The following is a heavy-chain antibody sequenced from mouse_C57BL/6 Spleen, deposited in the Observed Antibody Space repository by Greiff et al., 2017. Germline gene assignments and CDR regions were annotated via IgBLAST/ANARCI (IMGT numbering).Heavy chain of an antibody. J-gene: IGHJ1*03. V-gene: IGHV1-55*01. CDR1: GYTFTSYW. CDR3: ARGGTTVGYFDV. D-gene: IGHD1-1*01. CDR2: IYPGSGST. Sequence: VQLQQPGAELVKPGASVKMSCKASGYTFTSYWITWVKQRPGQGLEWIGDIYPGSGSTNYNEKFKSKATLTVDTSSSTAYMQLSSLTSEDSAVYYCARGGTTVGYFDVWGTGTTVTVSS.